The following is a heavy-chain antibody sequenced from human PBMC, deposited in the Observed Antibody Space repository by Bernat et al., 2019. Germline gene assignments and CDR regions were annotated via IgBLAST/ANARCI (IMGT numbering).Heavy chain of an antibody. CDR1: GGTFSSYA. J-gene: IGHJ6*02. Sequence: QVQLVQSGAEVKKPGSSVNVSCKASGGTFSSYAISWVRQAPGQGLEWMGGIIPIFGTANYAQKFQGRVTITADKSTSTAYMELSSLRSEDTAVYYCARGRLGSSSWRSYYYGMDVWGQGTTVTVSS. D-gene: IGHD6-13*01. CDR3: ARGRLGSSSWRSYYYGMDV. CDR2: IIPIFGTA. V-gene: IGHV1-69*06.